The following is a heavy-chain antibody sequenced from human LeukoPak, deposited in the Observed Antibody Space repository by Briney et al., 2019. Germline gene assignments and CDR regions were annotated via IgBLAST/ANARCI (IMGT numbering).Heavy chain of an antibody. J-gene: IGHJ4*02. CDR1: GGSITSFN. V-gene: IGHV4-59*01. CDR3: ARYYDGTGYRRRFFDS. CDR2: TYSSGST. Sequence: SETLSLTCRGSGGSITSFNWAWIRKPPGRGLDGLGNTYSSGSTSYNPSLKSRVTLSLGTSNKQFSLNLTSVTAADAAVYYCARYYDGTGYRRRFFDSWGQGTLVTVPS. D-gene: IGHD3-22*01.